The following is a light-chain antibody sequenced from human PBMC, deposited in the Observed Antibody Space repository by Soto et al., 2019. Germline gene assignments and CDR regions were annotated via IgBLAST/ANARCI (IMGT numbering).Light chain of an antibody. CDR1: SSNIGAGYD. Sequence: QSVLTQPPSVSGAPGQRVTISCIGSSSNIGAGYDVHWYQQFPGTAPKLLIHGNINRPSGVPDRFSGSKSGTSASLAITGLQAEDETDDSCQSYDSSLSAWVFGGGTKLTVL. CDR2: GNI. V-gene: IGLV1-40*01. CDR3: QSYDSSLSAWV. J-gene: IGLJ3*02.